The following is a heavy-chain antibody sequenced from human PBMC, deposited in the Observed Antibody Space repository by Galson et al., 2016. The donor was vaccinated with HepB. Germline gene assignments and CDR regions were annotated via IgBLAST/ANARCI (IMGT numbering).Heavy chain of an antibody. CDR1: GFSVSGNY. J-gene: IGHJ5*01. Sequence: SLRLSCAASGFSVSGNYMTWVRQAPGKGLEWVSRVFSGGTPYFAASLQGRFTMSRDNSKNTLYLQMDSLRVEDTAVYFCARGPNSDSWGQGALVTVSS. D-gene: IGHD2-8*01. CDR2: VFSGGTP. V-gene: IGHV3-66*01. CDR3: ARGPNSDS.